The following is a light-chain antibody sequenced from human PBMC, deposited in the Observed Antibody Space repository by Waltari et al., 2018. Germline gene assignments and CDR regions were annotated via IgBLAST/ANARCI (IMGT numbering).Light chain of an antibody. CDR3: QQSFSPPLT. CDR1: QTIINY. Sequence: VTNPCRASQTIINYLNWYQHKRGEAPQLLIFAASSLQSGVPSRFSASGSGTDFTLTISSLLPEDSATYYCQQSFSPPLTFAGGTKVEIK. V-gene: IGKV1-39*01. J-gene: IGKJ4*01. CDR2: AAS.